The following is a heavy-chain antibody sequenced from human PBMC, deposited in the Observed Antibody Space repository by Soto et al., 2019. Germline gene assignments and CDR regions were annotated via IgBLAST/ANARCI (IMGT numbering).Heavy chain of an antibody. CDR3: ARDQSWFDP. CDR2: IYYSGST. V-gene: IGHV4-59*01. Sequence: SETLSLTCSVSGGSISSYYWSWIRQPPGKGLEWIGYIYYSGSTNYNPSLKSRVTVSVDTSKDQFSLKLSSVTAADTAVYYCARDQSWFDPWGQGTLVTVSP. J-gene: IGHJ5*02. CDR1: GGSISSYY.